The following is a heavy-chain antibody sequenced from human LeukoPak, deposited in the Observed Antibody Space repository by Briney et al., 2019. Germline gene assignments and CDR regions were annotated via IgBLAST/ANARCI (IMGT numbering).Heavy chain of an antibody. CDR3: ARSAGHFDY. CDR2: PYYRSKWHN. J-gene: IGHJ4*02. CDR1: GDSLSSNSAA. Sequence: SQTLSLTCVISGDSLSSNSAAWNWIRQSPSRGLEWLGRPYYRSKWHNDYTLSVKSRITINPDTSKNQFSLQLNSVTPEDMAVYYCARSAGHFDYWGQGTLVTVSS. V-gene: IGHV6-1*01.